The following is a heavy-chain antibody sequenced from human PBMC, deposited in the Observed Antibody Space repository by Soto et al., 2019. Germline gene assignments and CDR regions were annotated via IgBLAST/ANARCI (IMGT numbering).Heavy chain of an antibody. CDR1: GYSFTSYW. CDR3: ASSPGGSYLNWFDP. J-gene: IGHJ5*02. D-gene: IGHD1-26*01. CDR2: IDPSDSYT. Sequence: PGESLKISCKGSGYSFTSYWISWVRQMPGKGLEWMGRIDPSDSYTNYSPSFQGHVTISADKSIGTAYLQWSSLKASDTAMYYCASSPGGSYLNWFDPWGQGTLVTVSS. V-gene: IGHV5-10-1*01.